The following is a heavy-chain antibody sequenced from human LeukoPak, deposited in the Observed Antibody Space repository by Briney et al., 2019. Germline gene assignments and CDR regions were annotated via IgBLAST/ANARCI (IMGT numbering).Heavy chain of an antibody. CDR2: LYYSGST. Sequence: SETLSLTCTVSGGSISSYYWSWIRQPPGKGLEWIGYLYYSGSTNYNPSLKSRVTISVDRSKNQFSLKLSSVTAADTAVYYCARAGALSGDWFDPWGQGTLVTVSS. CDR1: GGSISSYY. V-gene: IGHV4-59*12. D-gene: IGHD7-27*01. CDR3: ARAGALSGDWFDP. J-gene: IGHJ5*02.